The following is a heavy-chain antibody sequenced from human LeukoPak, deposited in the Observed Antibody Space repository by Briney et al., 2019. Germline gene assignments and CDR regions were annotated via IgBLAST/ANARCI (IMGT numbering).Heavy chain of an antibody. V-gene: IGHV1-69*13. CDR3: ARDGGYCSSTSCRPYNWFDP. D-gene: IGHD2-2*01. Sequence: SVKVSCKASGGTFSSYAISWVRQAPGQGLEWMGGIIPIFGTANYAQKFQGRVTITADESTSTAYMELSSLRSEDTAVYYCARDGGYCSSTSCRPYNWFDPWGQGTLVTVSS. CDR2: IIPIFGTA. CDR1: GGTFSSYA. J-gene: IGHJ5*02.